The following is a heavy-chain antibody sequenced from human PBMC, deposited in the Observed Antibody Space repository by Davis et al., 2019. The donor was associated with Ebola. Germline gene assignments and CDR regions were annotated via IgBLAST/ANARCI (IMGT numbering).Heavy chain of an antibody. CDR3: TADVVPAATRGVYYYYYYMDV. Sequence: GESLKISCGASGLTFSDAWVGWARQAPGKGLEWLGRIKSKIDGGTTDYAEPVKGRFTISRDDSKNTLYLQMNSLKTEDSAVYYFTADVVPAATRGVYYYYYYMDVWGKGTTVTVSS. CDR2: IKSKIDGGTT. J-gene: IGHJ6*03. CDR1: GLTFSDAW. V-gene: IGHV3-15*01. D-gene: IGHD2-2*01.